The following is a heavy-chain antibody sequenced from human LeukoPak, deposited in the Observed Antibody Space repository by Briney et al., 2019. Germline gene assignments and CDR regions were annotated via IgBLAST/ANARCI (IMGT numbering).Heavy chain of an antibody. CDR2: IWHDGSYE. J-gene: IGHJ4*02. Sequence: GGSLRLSCAASGFTFSRYGMHWVRQAPGKGLEWEAVIWHDGSYEYYADSEKGRFTISRDSSKNTLYLQMNSLRAEDTAVYYCAKDGVGATSLDCWGQGTLVTVSS. CDR1: GFTFSRYG. D-gene: IGHD1-26*01. CDR3: AKDGVGATSLDC. V-gene: IGHV3-33*06.